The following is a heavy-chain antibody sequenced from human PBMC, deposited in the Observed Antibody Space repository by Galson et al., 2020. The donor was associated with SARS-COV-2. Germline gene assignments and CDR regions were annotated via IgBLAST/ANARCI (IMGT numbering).Heavy chain of an antibody. CDR3: ARASDFWSGYYTGSTPGWFYP. CDR1: GYSFTSYW. Sequence: KIGESLKISCQGSGYSFTSYWIGWVRQMPGKGLEWMGIIYPGDSDTRYSPSFQGQVTISADKSISTAYLQWSSLKASDTAMYYCARASDFWSGYYTGSTPGWFYPWGQGTLVTVSS. D-gene: IGHD3-3*01. J-gene: IGHJ5*02. V-gene: IGHV5-51*01. CDR2: IYPGDSDT.